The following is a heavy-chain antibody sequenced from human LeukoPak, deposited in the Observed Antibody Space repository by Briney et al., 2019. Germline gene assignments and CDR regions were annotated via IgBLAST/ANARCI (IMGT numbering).Heavy chain of an antibody. CDR1: GFSFSDHY. CDR3: ARDYYDSSGYYHDY. J-gene: IGHJ4*02. CDR2: TRNKGNSYST. Sequence: GGSLRLSCEVSGFSFSDHYMDWVRQAPGKGLEWVGRTRNKGNSYSTEYAASVKGRFTISRDDSKNSLFLQMNSLKTEDTAVYYYARDYYDSSGYYHDYWGQGTLVTVSS. D-gene: IGHD3-22*01. V-gene: IGHV3-72*01.